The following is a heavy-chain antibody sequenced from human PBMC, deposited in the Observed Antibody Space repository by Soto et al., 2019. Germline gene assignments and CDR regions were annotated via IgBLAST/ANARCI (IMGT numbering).Heavy chain of an antibody. D-gene: IGHD5-12*01. V-gene: IGHV5-51*01. CDR2: IYPGDSDT. Sequence: GESLKISCKGSGYSFTSYWIGWVRQMPGKGLEWMGIIYPGDSDTRYSPSFQGQVTISVDKSINTAFLQWSSLKASDTAIYFCARQRYSGYPLDHSGQGTLVTVS. CDR3: ARQRYSGYPLDH. J-gene: IGHJ4*02. CDR1: GYSFTSYW.